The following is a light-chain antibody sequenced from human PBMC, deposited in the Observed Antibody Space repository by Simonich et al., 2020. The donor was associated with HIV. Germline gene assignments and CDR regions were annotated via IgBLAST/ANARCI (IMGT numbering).Light chain of an antibody. CDR1: SLPEQY. Sequence: SYELTQPPSVSLSPGQTARITCSRDSLPEQYAYWYQQKSGQAPLLVISEYSKRPSGIPERFSGSSSGTMATLTISGAQVEDEADYYCYSTDSSDNHLWVFGGGTKLTVL. V-gene: IGLV3-10*01. CDR2: EYS. J-gene: IGLJ3*02. CDR3: YSTDSSDNHLWV.